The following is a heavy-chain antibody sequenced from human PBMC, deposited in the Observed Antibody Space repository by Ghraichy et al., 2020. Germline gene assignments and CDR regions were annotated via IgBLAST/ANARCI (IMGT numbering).Heavy chain of an antibody. CDR1: GGSFSGYY. Sequence: SETLSLTCAVYGGSFSGYYWSWIRQPPGKGLEWIGSIYYSGSTYYNPSLKSRVTISVDTSKNQFSLKLSSVTAADTAVYYCGAVYCSGGSCYGGFDYWGQGTLVTVSS. CDR2: IYYSGST. CDR3: GAVYCSGGSCYGGFDY. J-gene: IGHJ4*02. D-gene: IGHD2-15*01. V-gene: IGHV4-34*01.